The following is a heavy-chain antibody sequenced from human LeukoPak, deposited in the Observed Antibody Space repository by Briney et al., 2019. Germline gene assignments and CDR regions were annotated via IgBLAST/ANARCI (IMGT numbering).Heavy chain of an antibody. Sequence: GGSLRLSCAASGFTFSSYSMNWVRQAPGKGLEWVSYISISSTTIYHADSVKGRFTISRDNAKNSLYLQMNSLRAEDTAVYYCARGVFMATIDYWGQGTLVTVSS. CDR3: ARGVFMATIDY. CDR1: GFTFSSYS. V-gene: IGHV3-48*04. D-gene: IGHD5-24*01. J-gene: IGHJ4*02. CDR2: ISISSTTI.